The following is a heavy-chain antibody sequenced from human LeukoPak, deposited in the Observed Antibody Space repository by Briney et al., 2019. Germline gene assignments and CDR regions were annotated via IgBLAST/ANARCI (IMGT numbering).Heavy chain of an antibody. J-gene: IGHJ4*02. CDR2: IGPKNGDT. CDR1: GYTFTDYY. Sequence: ASVKVSCKASGYTFTDYYIHCVRQAPGQGLEWMGWIGPKNGDTHYAQKFQGRLTMTRDTSITTAFIELSRLTPDDTAVYYCVRDHASSYDYWGQGTLVTVSS. CDR3: VRDHASSYDY. V-gene: IGHV1-2*02. D-gene: IGHD1-26*01.